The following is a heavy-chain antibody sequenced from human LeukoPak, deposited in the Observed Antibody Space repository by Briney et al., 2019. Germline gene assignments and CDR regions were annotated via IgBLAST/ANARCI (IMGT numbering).Heavy chain of an antibody. CDR1: GGSISSGGYY. Sequence: SQTLSLTCTVSGGSISSGGYYWSWIRQHPGKGLEGIGYIYYSGSTYYNPSLKSRVTISVDTSKNQFSLKLSSVTAADTAVYYCARGPHLYSYGGLMRYFDLWGRGTLVTVSS. CDR2: IYYSGST. J-gene: IGHJ2*01. V-gene: IGHV4-31*03. CDR3: ARGPHLYSYGGLMRYFDL. D-gene: IGHD5-18*01.